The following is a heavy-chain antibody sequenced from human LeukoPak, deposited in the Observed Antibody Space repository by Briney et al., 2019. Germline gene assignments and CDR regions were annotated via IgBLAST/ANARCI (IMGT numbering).Heavy chain of an antibody. CDR1: GYSLTSHW. J-gene: IGHJ4*02. Sequence: GESLQISCQGSGYSLTSHWISWVRQMPGKGLEWMGRIDPSDSYTNYSPSFQGHVTISADKSISTAYLQWSSLKASDTAMYYCAIHSGGYDYWGQGTLVTVSS. V-gene: IGHV5-10-1*01. D-gene: IGHD5-12*01. CDR3: AIHSGGYDY. CDR2: IDPSDSYT.